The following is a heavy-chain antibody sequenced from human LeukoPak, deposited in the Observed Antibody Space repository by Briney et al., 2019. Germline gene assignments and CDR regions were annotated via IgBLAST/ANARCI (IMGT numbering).Heavy chain of an antibody. CDR1: GYTVAAYY. J-gene: IGHJ4*02. CDR3: ARHRNSQTAGAGDY. D-gene: IGHD1-26*01. V-gene: IGHV1-2*02. CDR2: INPNTGGP. Sequence: ASVKVSCTASGYTVAAYYIHLVRQAPGQGLEWMGWINPNTGGPYYPQKFQGKVTMTWDSSVNTAYMELTSVTSDDTAIYYCARHRNSQTAGAGDYWGQGTLGTVSS.